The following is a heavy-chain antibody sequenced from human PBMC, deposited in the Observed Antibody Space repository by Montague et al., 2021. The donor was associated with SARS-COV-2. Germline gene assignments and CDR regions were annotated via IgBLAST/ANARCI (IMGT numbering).Heavy chain of an antibody. V-gene: IGHV4-61*02. D-gene: IGHD4-23*01. CDR3: ATDADYGGVDS. CDR1: GVSINSHSYY. Sequence: TLSLTCTVSGVSINSHSYYWAWFRQPAGKGLEWIGRVHSTGRTNYDPSLRSRATVSVDTSKQQFFLNLRSVTRADTAVYYCATDADYGGVDSWGQGALVPVSS. J-gene: IGHJ4*02. CDR2: VHSTGRT.